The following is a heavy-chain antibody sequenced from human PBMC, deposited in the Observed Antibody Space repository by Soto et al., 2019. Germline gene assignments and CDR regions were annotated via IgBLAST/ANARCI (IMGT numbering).Heavy chain of an antibody. CDR1: GYTFTSYA. V-gene: IGHV1-3*01. D-gene: IGHD3-22*01. J-gene: IGHJ4*02. Sequence: ASGKVSCKASGYTFTSYAMHWVRQAPGQRLEWMGWINAGNGNTKYSQKFQGRVTITRNTSASTAYMELSSLRSEDTAVYYCARDPEDNYYDSSGYYYVDYWGQGTLVTVSS. CDR2: INAGNGNT. CDR3: ARDPEDNYYDSSGYYYVDY.